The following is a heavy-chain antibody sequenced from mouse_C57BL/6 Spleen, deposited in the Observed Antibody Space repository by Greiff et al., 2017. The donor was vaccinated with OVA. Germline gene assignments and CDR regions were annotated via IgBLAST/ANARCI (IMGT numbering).Heavy chain of an antibody. V-gene: IGHV1-82*01. CDR2: IYPGDGDT. CDR3: ARSSYYGNYEGLDY. D-gene: IGHD2-1*01. CDR1: GYAFSSSW. Sequence: VQLQQSGPELVKPGASVKISCKASGYAFSSSWMNWVKQRPGKGLEWIGRIYPGDGDTNYNGKFKGKATLTADKSSSTAYMQLSSLTSEDSAVCFCARSSYYGNYEGLDYWGQGTTLTVSS. J-gene: IGHJ2*01.